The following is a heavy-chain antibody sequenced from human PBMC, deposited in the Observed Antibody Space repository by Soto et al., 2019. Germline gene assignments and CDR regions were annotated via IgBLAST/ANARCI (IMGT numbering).Heavy chain of an antibody. D-gene: IGHD3-3*01. CDR2: IWYDGSNK. Sequence: GGSLRLSCAASGFTFSSYGMHWVRQAPGKGLEWVAVIWYDGSNKYYADSVKGRFTISRDNSKNTLYLQMNSLRAEDTAVYYCARSDYDFWSGYQNYGMDVWGQVTTVTVSS. CDR3: ARSDYDFWSGYQNYGMDV. J-gene: IGHJ6*02. CDR1: GFTFSSYG. V-gene: IGHV3-33*01.